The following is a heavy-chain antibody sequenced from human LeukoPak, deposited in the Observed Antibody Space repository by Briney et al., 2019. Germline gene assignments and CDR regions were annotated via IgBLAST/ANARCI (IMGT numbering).Heavy chain of an antibody. CDR1: GYTFTSYD. Sequence: ASVKVSCKASGYTFTSYDINGVRQATGQGLEWMGWMNPNSGNTGYAQKFQGRVTMTRNTSISTAYMELSSLRAEDTAVYYCAREGYVVSSPFDPWGQGTLVTVSS. D-gene: IGHD2-21*01. CDR3: AREGYVVSSPFDP. J-gene: IGHJ5*02. CDR2: MNPNSGNT. V-gene: IGHV1-8*01.